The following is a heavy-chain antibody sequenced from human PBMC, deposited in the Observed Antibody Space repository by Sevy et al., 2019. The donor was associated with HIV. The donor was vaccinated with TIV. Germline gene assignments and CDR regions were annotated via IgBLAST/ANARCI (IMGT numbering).Heavy chain of an antibody. D-gene: IGHD2-2*01. Sequence: PSETLSLTCTVSGGSISSSSYYWGWIRQPPGKGLEWIGSIYYSGSTYYNPSLKSRVTISVDTSKNQFSLKLSSVTAADTAVYYCARHDIVVVPAARGYYGMDVWGQGTTVTVSS. CDR3: ARHDIVVVPAARGYYGMDV. J-gene: IGHJ6*02. CDR2: IYYSGST. V-gene: IGHV4-39*01. CDR1: GGSISSSSYY.